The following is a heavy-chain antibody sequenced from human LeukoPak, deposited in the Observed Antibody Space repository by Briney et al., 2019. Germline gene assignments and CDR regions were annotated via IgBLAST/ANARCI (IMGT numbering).Heavy chain of an antibody. J-gene: IGHJ6*04. D-gene: IGHD6-19*01. V-gene: IGHV3-7*03. Sequence: GGSLRLSCAASGFTFSSYWMSWVRQAPGKGLEWVANIKQDRSEKYYVDSVKGRFTISRDNAKNSLYLQMNSLRAEDTAVYYCARDAALGIAVAGDWGYYGMDVWGKGTTVTVSS. CDR1: GFTFSSYW. CDR3: ARDAALGIAVAGDWGYYGMDV. CDR2: IKQDRSEK.